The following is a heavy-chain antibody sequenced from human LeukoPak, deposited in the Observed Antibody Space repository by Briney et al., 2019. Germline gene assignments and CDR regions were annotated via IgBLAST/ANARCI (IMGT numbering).Heavy chain of an antibody. D-gene: IGHD2-15*01. CDR1: GVTLSSYA. J-gene: IGHJ5*02. Sequence: GGSLRLSCAASGVTLSSYAMSWGRQAPGKGVGWGSAISGSGGSTYYADSVKGRFTISRDNSKNTLYLQMNSLRAEDTAVYYCAKSSRVVAAPHWFDPWGQGTLVTVSS. V-gene: IGHV3-23*01. CDR3: AKSSRVVAAPHWFDP. CDR2: ISGSGGST.